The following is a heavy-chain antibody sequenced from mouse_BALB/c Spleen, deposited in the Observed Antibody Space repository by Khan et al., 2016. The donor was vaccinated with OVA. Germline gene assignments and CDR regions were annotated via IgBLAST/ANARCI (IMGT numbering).Heavy chain of an antibody. D-gene: IGHD1-2*01. CDR3: VRLSTAQRNYSTRDY. CDR1: GFSLSNYG. J-gene: IGHJ4*01. Sequence: QVQLKESGPGLVAPSQSLSITCTVSGFSLSNYGVNWVRQPPGKGLEWLGVVWGDGSTNYHSVLKSRLSISKDNSKNQVFLKLHSLQTDDTDMYSCVRLSTAQRNYSTRDYWGQGTSVT. V-gene: IGHV2-3*01. CDR2: VWGDGST.